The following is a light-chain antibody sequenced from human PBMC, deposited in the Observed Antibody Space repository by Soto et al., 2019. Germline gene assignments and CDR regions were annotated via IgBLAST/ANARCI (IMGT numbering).Light chain of an antibody. Sequence: DIQMTQSPSSLSASVGDRVTITCRASQGISNYLAWYQQKPGKVPKLLIYAAYTLQSGVQSRFSGSGSGTDFTLTISSLQPEDVAIYYCKKYNSAPWTFGQGTKVDIK. CDR1: QGISNY. V-gene: IGKV1-27*01. J-gene: IGKJ1*01. CDR2: AAY. CDR3: KKYNSAPWT.